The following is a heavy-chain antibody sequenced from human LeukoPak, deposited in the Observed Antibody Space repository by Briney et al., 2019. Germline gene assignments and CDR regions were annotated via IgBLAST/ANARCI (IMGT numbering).Heavy chain of an antibody. D-gene: IGHD2-2*01. J-gene: IGHJ4*02. V-gene: IGHV3-7*01. CDR1: GFTFSSYW. CDR2: IKQDGSEK. Sequence: GGSLRLSCAASGFTFSSYWMSWVRQAPGKGLEWVANIKQDGSEKYYVGSVKGRFTISRDNAKNSLYLQMNSLRAEDTAVYYCARVVVVPAAITPGGFDYWGQGTLVTVSS. CDR3: ARVVVVPAAITPGGFDY.